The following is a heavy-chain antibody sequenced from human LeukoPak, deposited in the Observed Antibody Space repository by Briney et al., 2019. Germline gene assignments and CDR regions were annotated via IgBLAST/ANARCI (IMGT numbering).Heavy chain of an antibody. CDR3: AAVGFSETPLDY. Sequence: PSETLSLTCTVSGGSISSYYWSWIRQPTGKGLEWIGYIYYSGSTNYNPSLKSRVTISVDTTKNQFSLKLSAVTAADTAVYFSAAVGFSETPLDYCGQGDLVTVSS. CDR1: GGSISSYY. D-gene: IGHD3-3*01. J-gene: IGHJ4*02. V-gene: IGHV4-59*01. CDR2: IYYSGST.